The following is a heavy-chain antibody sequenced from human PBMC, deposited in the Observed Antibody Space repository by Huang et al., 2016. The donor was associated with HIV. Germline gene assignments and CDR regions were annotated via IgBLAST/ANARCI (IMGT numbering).Heavy chain of an antibody. CDR1: GFRFSSYG. D-gene: IGHD5-12*01. CDR2: ISYDGSNK. V-gene: IGHV3-30*18. J-gene: IGHJ3*02. Sequence: QVQLVESGGGAVQPGRSLRLSCVATGFRFSSYGMHWVRQAPGKGLEWVAVISYDGSNKYYADSVKCRFTISRDNSQNTLYLQMNNLRNEDTAVYYCTKDYVPKWIEGFDAFDIWGQGTLVTVSS. CDR3: TKDYVPKWIEGFDAFDI.